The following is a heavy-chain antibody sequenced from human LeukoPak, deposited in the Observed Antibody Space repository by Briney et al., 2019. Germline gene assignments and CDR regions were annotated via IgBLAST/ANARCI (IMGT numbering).Heavy chain of an antibody. V-gene: IGHV4-34*01. D-gene: IGHD3-9*01. J-gene: IGHJ4*02. Sequence: SETLSLTCAVYGGSITGYYWSWIRQTPGRGLEWVGEIHYTGATSYNPSLKSRATISTDTSKNQFSLRLSSVTAVDTAVYYCARGNILTGYCLDFWGQGALVTVSS. CDR1: GGSITGYY. CDR2: IHYTGAT. CDR3: ARGNILTGYCLDF.